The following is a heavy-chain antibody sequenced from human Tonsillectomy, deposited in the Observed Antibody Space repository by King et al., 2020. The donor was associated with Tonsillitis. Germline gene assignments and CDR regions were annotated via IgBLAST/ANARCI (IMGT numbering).Heavy chain of an antibody. V-gene: IGHV3-20*04. CDR2: INWSGDST. CDR3: VRDHTSLFSDEPEY. J-gene: IGHJ4*02. CDR1: GFTFDDYV. D-gene: IGHD1-1*01. Sequence: VQLVESGGRLIRPGTSLRLSCVTSGFTFDDYVLSWVRQAPGKGLEWICDINWSGDSTFYAESVKGRFTISRDNARNSLYLEMTRLRDEDTALYYCVRDHTSLFSDEPEYWGQGTPVTVSA.